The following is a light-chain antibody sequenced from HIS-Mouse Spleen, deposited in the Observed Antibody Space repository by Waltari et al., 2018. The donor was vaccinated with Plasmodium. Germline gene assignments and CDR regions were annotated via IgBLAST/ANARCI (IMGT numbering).Light chain of an antibody. CDR2: EVS. J-gene: IGLJ2*01. V-gene: IGLV2-8*01. CDR1: SSDVGGYTY. Sequence: QSALTQPPSASGSPAQSVTISCTGTSSDVGGYTYVSWYQQHPGKAPKIMIYEVSKRPSGVPDRFSGSKSGNTASLTVSGLQAEDEADYYCSSYAGSNNLVFGGGTKLTVL. CDR3: SSYAGSNNLV.